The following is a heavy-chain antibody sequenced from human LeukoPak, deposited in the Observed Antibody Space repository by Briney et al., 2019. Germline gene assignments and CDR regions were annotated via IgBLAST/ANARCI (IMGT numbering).Heavy chain of an antibody. CDR2: ISYDGTDK. CDR1: GFTFSSYG. CDR3: AKVMEERYDSGWDY. J-gene: IGHJ4*02. D-gene: IGHD6-19*01. V-gene: IGHV3-30*18. Sequence: RSLSLTCIASGFTFSSYGLHWIRQAPGKGLDLVAVISYDGTDKYYDHSLKGLLTISRDNSKNTLYLQMTSLRAEDTGVYHCAKVMEERYDSGWDYWGQGILVTVSS.